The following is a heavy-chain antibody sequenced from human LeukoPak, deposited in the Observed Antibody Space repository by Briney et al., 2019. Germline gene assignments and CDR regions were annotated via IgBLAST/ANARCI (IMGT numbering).Heavy chain of an antibody. CDR3: AKRGVVIRVILVGFHKEAYYFES. CDR1: GITLSNYG. CDR2: ISASGGST. Sequence: PGGSLGVSCAVSGITLSNYGMSWVRQAPGKGLEWVAGISASGGSTKYADAVKGRFTIARDNRKNTLYLQMNSLRAEDTAVYFCAKRGVVIRVILVGFHKEAYYFESWGQGALVTVSS. V-gene: IGHV3-23*01. D-gene: IGHD3/OR15-3a*01. J-gene: IGHJ4*02.